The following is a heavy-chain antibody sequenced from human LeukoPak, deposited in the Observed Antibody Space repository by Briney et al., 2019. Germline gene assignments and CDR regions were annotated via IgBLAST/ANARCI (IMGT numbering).Heavy chain of an antibody. J-gene: IGHJ5*02. D-gene: IGHD6-19*01. CDR1: GFRFDDYG. CDR3: ARDPPVAGTYWFDP. V-gene: IGHV3-20*04. Sequence: GGSLRLSCAASGFRFDDYGMSWVRHVPGKGLEWVSGTNWDGASTGYADSVKGRFTISRDNVKNSLYLQMNSLRAEDTAVYYCARDPPVAGTYWFDPWGQGTLVTVSS. CDR2: TNWDGAST.